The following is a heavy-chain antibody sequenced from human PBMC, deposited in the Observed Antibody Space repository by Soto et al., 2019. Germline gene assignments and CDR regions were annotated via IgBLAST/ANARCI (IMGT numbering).Heavy chain of an antibody. CDR1: GGTFSSYA. J-gene: IGHJ5*02. V-gene: IGHV1-69*13. CDR3: AREWYYGPLFDP. Sequence: GASVKVCRTAYGGTFSSYAISWVRQAPGQGLEWMGGIIPIFGTANYAQKFQGRVTITADESTSTAYMELSSLRSEDTAVYYCAREWYYGPLFDPWGQGTLVTVSS. D-gene: IGHD3-10*01. CDR2: IIPIFGTA.